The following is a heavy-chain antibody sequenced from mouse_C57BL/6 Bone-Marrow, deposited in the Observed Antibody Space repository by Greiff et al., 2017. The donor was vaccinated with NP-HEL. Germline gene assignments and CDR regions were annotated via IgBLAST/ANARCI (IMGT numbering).Heavy chain of an antibody. CDR2: IYPRSGNT. J-gene: IGHJ4*01. Sequence: QVQLQQSGAELARPGASVKLSCKASGYTFTSYGISWVKQRPGQGLEWIGEIYPRSGNTYYNEKFKGKATLTADKSSSTAYMELRSLTSEDSAVYFCADYSNFYAMDYWGQGTSVTVSS. CDR3: ADYSNFYAMDY. CDR1: GYTFTSYG. D-gene: IGHD2-5*01. V-gene: IGHV1-81*01.